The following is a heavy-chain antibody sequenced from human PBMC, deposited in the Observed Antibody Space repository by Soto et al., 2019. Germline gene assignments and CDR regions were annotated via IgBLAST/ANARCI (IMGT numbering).Heavy chain of an antibody. J-gene: IGHJ4*02. CDR2: IYTGDGT. V-gene: IGHV3-53*01. Sequence: GGSLRLSCAVSGFSVSSNFMSWVRQAPGKGLQWVSTIYTGDGTSYADSVKGRFIISKDNSKNTLYLQMSSLRAEDTAFYYCARDSSGWREGGFDYWGQGALVTVSS. CDR3: ARDSSGWREGGFDY. CDR1: GFSVSSNF. D-gene: IGHD6-19*01.